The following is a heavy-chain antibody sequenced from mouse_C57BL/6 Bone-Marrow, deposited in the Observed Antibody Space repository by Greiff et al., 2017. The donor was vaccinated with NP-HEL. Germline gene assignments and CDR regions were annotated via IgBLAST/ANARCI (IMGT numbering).Heavy chain of an antibody. CDR2: INPNNGGT. Sequence: EVQLQQSGPELVKPGASVKISCKASGYTFTDYYMNWVKQSHGKSLEWIGDINPNNGGTSYNQKFKGKATLTVDKSSSTAYMELRSLTSEDSAVYYCARWRQIRNYFDYWGQGTTLTVSS. J-gene: IGHJ2*01. D-gene: IGHD3-2*01. CDR1: GYTFTDYY. V-gene: IGHV1-26*01. CDR3: ARWRQIRNYFDY.